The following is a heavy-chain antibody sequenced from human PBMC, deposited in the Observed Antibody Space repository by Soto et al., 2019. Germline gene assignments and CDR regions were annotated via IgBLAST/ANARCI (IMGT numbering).Heavy chain of an antibody. Sequence: EVQLVESGGGLVQPGGSLRLSCAASGFTFSSHPMNWVRQAPGKGLEWVSYISSSSSATHYADSVEGRFTISRDNAENSLFLQMNSLRAEDAAVYFCVRSTYSSGAFDYWGQGTLVTVAT. D-gene: IGHD2-15*01. CDR2: ISSSSSAT. V-gene: IGHV3-48*01. CDR3: VRSTYSSGAFDY. CDR1: GFTFSSHP. J-gene: IGHJ4*02.